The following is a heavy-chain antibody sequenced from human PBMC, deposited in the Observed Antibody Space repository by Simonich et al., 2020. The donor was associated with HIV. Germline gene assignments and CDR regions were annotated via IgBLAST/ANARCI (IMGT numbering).Heavy chain of an antibody. D-gene: IGHD2-2*01. V-gene: IGHV3-21*01. CDR2: ISSSSSYI. CDR1: GFTFSSYS. Sequence: EVQLVESGGGLVKPGGSLRLSCAASGFTFSSYSMNWVHQAPGKGLEWVSSISSSSSYIYYADSVKGRFTISRDNAKNSLNLQMNSLRAGDTAVDYGARDGRKGSSTSCSDYWGQGTLVTVSS. J-gene: IGHJ4*02. CDR3: ARDGRKGSSTSCSDY.